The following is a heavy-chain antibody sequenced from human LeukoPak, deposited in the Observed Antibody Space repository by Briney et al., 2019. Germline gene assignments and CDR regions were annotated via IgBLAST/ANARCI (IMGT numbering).Heavy chain of an antibody. CDR1: GGSISSSSYY. CDR2: IYYSGST. CDR3: ARGGYYYDSSDYQPGPY. Sequence: TSETLSLTCTVSGGSISSSSYYWGWIRQPPGKGLEWIGSIYYSGSTYYNPSLKSRVTISVDTSKNQFSLKLSSVTAADTAVYYCARGGYYYDSSDYQPGPYWGQGTLVTVSS. V-gene: IGHV4-39*07. D-gene: IGHD3-22*01. J-gene: IGHJ4*02.